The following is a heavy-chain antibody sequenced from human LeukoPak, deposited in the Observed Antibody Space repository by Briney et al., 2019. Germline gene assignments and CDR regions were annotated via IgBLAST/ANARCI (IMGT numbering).Heavy chain of an antibody. Sequence: SETLSLTCTVSGGSISNSSYYWGWIRQPPGKGLEWIGSIYYSGSTYYNPSLKSRVAISVDTSKNQFSLKLSSVTAADTAVYYCARSGNYLGWFDPWGQGTLVTVSS. CDR3: ARSGNYLGWFDP. J-gene: IGHJ5*02. CDR2: IYYSGST. CDR1: GGSISNSSYY. D-gene: IGHD1-26*01. V-gene: IGHV4-39*07.